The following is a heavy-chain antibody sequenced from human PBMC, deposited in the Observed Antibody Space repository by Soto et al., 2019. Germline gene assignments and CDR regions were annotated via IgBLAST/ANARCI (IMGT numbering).Heavy chain of an antibody. V-gene: IGHV1-69*13. J-gene: IGHJ6*02. D-gene: IGHD5-18*01. CDR2: IIPIFGTA. Sequence: SVKVSWKAAGGTFSSYAIRWVRQAPGQGLEWMGGIIPIFGTANYAQKFQGRVTITADESTSTAYMELSSLRSEDTAVYYCARSPHILRGYSYGPDYYYYGMDVWGQGTTVTVSS. CDR1: GGTFSSYA. CDR3: ARSPHILRGYSYGPDYYYYGMDV.